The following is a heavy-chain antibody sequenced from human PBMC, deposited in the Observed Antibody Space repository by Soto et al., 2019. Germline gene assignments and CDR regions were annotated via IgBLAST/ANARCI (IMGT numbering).Heavy chain of an antibody. J-gene: IGHJ4*02. V-gene: IGHV3-30*03. D-gene: IGHD1-1*01. CDR3: VRGDNWNDEASDY. Sequence: GGSLRLSCAASGFSFSSYGMHWVRQAPGKGLEWVAMISYDGTDEYYADSVKGRFTISRDNSKNAVYLQMNSLRAEDTAVYYCVRGDNWNDEASDYWGQGTLVTVSS. CDR1: GFSFSSYG. CDR2: ISYDGTDE.